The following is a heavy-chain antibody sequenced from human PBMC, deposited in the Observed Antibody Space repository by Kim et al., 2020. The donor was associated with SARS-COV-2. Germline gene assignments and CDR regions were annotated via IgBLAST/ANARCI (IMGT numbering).Heavy chain of an antibody. Sequence: GGSLRLSCAASGFTFSSYAMHWVRQAPGKGLEYVSAISSNGGSTYYANSVKGRFTISRDNSKNTLYLQLGSLRAEDMAVYNCARDAGYCSGGSCYLFDY. CDR2: ISSNGGST. J-gene: IGHJ4*01. D-gene: IGHD2-15*01. CDR3: ARDAGYCSGGSCYLFDY. V-gene: IGHV3-64*01. CDR1: GFTFSSYA.